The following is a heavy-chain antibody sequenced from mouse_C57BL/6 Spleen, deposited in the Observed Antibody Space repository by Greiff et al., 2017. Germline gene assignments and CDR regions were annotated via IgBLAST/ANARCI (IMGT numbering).Heavy chain of an antibody. Sequence: VQLQQSGAELVRPGASVKLSCKASGYTFTSYWMHWVKQRPGQGLEWIGEIDPSDSYTNYNQKFKGKATLTADTSSSTAYMQLSSLTSEDSSVYYCARDYGSLYYFDYWGQGTTLTVSS. CDR2: IDPSDSYT. D-gene: IGHD1-1*01. V-gene: IGHV1-59*01. CDR1: GYTFTSYW. CDR3: ARDYGSLYYFDY. J-gene: IGHJ2*01.